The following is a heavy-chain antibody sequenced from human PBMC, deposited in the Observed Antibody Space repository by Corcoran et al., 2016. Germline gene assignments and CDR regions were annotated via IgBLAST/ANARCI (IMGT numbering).Heavy chain of an antibody. J-gene: IGHJ5*02. CDR3: ARIGYCSSTSCYNNWFDP. Sequence: QVQLVQSGAEVKKPGASVKVSCKASGYTFTSYDINWVRQATGQGLEWMGWMNPNSGNTGYAQKFQGRVTMTRNTSISTAYMELSSLRSEETAVYYCARIGYCSSTSCYNNWFDPWGQGILVTVSA. V-gene: IGHV1-8*01. CDR1: GYTFTSYD. D-gene: IGHD2-2*01. CDR2: MNPNSGNT.